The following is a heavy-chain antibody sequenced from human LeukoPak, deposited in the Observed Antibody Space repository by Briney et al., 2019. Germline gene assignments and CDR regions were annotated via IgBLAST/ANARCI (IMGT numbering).Heavy chain of an antibody. CDR2: IIPIFGTA. CDR1: GGTFSSYA. D-gene: IGHD6-6*01. J-gene: IGHJ4*02. V-gene: IGHV1-69*01. Sequence: GSSVKVSCKASGGTFSSYAISWVRQAPGQGLEWMGGIIPIFGTANYAQKFQGRVTITADESTSTAYMELSSLRSEDTAVYYCARRKFRDGIYSSSSQYDYWGQGTLVTVSS. CDR3: ARRKFRDGIYSSSSQYDY.